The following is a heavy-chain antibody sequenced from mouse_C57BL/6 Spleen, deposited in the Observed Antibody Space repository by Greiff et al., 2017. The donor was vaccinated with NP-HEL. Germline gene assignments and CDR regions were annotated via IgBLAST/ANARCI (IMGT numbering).Heavy chain of an antibody. J-gene: IGHJ4*01. D-gene: IGHD1-1*01. CDR1: GYTFTSYW. Sequence: VQLQQSGAELVKPGASVKMSCKASGYTFTSYWITWVKQRPGQGLEWIGDIYPGSGSTNYNEKFKSKATLTVDTSSSTAYMQLSSLTSADSAVYYCARRPRTGEAMDYWGQGTSVTVSS. CDR2: IYPGSGST. CDR3: ARRPRTGEAMDY. V-gene: IGHV1-55*01.